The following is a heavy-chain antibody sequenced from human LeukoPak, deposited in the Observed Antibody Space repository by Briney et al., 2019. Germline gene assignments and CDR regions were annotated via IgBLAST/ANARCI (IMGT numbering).Heavy chain of an antibody. CDR3: ARDPTVTNVHDAFDM. J-gene: IGHJ3*02. Sequence: GGSLRLSCTASGFTFGDYAMSWVRQAPGKGLEWVGFIGSKAYGGTTEYAASVKGRFTISRDNAKNSLFLQMNSLRAEDTAVYFCARDPTVTNVHDAFDMWGQGTMVTVSS. V-gene: IGHV3-49*04. CDR2: IGSKAYGGTT. CDR1: GFTFGDYA. D-gene: IGHD4-17*01.